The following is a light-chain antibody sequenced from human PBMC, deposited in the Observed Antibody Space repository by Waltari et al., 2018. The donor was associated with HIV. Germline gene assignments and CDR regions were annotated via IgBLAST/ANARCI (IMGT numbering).Light chain of an antibody. V-gene: IGLV4-69*01. CDR2: LNSDGSH. J-gene: IGLJ2*01. CDR1: SGHSSYV. CDR3: QTWGTGIVV. Sequence: QPVLPQSPSASASLGASVKLTCTLSSGHSSYVMAWHQQQPKKGPRYLMKLNSDGSHFKGDGIPDRFSGSSSGAERYLTISSLQSEDDADYYCQTWGTGIVVFGGGTKLTVL.